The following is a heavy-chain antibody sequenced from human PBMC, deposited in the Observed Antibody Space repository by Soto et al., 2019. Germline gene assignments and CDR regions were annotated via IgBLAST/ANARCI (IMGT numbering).Heavy chain of an antibody. CDR3: AKGRGFDC. V-gene: IGHV3-30*18. D-gene: IGHD3-10*01. CDR2: ISYDGSNK. J-gene: IGHJ4*02. CDR1: GFTFSSYG. Sequence: QVQLVESGGGVVQPGRSLRLSCAASGFTFSSYGMHWVRQAPGKGLEWVAVISYDGSNKYYADSVKGRFTISRDNSKNTLYLQMNSLRAEDTAVYYCAKGRGFDCWGQGTLVTVSS.